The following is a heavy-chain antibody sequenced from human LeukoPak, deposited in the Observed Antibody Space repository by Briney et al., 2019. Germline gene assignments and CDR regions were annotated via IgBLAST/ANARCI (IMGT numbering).Heavy chain of an antibody. CDR2: INHSGST. CDR1: GGSFSGYY. V-gene: IGHV4-34*01. CDR3: AQYSGYDFYY. J-gene: IGHJ4*02. Sequence: ETLSLTCAVYGGSFSGYYWSWIRQPPGKGLEWIGEINHSGSTNYNPSLKSRVTISVDTSKNQFSLKLSSVTAADTAVYYCAQYSGYDFYYWGQGTLVTVSS. D-gene: IGHD5-12*01.